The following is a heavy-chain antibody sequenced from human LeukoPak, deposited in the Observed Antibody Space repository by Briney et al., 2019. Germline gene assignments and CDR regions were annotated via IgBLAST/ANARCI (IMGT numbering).Heavy chain of an antibody. J-gene: IGHJ4*02. CDR2: INPNSGGT. D-gene: IGHD6-19*01. CDR3: ARDLRSSSGWYDY. CDR1: GYTFTGYY. V-gene: IGHV1-2*04. Sequence: ASVKVSCKASGYTFTGYYMHWVRQAPGQGLEWMGWINPNSGGTNYAQKFQGWVTMTRDTSISTAYMELSRLRSDDTAVYYCARDLRSSSGWYDYWGQGTLVTVSS.